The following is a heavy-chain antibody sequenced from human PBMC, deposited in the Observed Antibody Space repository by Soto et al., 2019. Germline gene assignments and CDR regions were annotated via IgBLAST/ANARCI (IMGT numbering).Heavy chain of an antibody. CDR3: ALWDRGGSGSPASYYYSGLDV. J-gene: IGHJ6*02. D-gene: IGHD3-10*01. CDR2: VSAGGDMT. Sequence: DVQLLESGGHLVQPGWSLRLSCAASGFTFSSYAMSWVRQAPGKGLEWVSSVSAGGDMTYYSDSVKGRFTISRDNSNNALLLQMNSMRIEDTALYYCALWDRGGSGSPASYYYSGLDVWGQGTTVTVS. V-gene: IGHV3-23*01. CDR1: GFTFSSYA.